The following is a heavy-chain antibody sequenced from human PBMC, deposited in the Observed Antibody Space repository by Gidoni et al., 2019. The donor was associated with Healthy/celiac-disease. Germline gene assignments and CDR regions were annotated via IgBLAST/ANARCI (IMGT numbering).Heavy chain of an antibody. V-gene: IGHV1-2*04. Sequence: QVQLVQSGAEVKKPGASVTVSCQASGYTFTGYYMHWVRQAPGQGLEWMGWINPNSGGTNYAQKFQGWVTMTRDTSISTAYMELSRLRSDDTAVYYCARGVVGGRWFGEGYYYYMDVWGKGTTVTVSS. CDR1: GYTFTGYY. CDR3: ARGVVGGRWFGEGYYYYMDV. J-gene: IGHJ6*03. CDR2: INPNSGGT. D-gene: IGHD3-10*01.